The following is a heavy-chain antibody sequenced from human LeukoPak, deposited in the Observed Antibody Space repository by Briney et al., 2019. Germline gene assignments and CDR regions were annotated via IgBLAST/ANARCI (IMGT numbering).Heavy chain of an antibody. CDR2: ISSSSSYI. V-gene: IGHV3-21*01. D-gene: IGHD3-10*01. J-gene: IGHJ4*02. CDR3: AKGEYGSGSYHIDY. Sequence: GGSLRLSCAASGFTFSSYSMNWVRQAPGKGLEWVSFISSSSSYIYYADSVKGRFTISRDNAKNSLYLQMNSLRAEDTAVYYCAKGEYGSGSYHIDYWGQGTLVTVSS. CDR1: GFTFSSYS.